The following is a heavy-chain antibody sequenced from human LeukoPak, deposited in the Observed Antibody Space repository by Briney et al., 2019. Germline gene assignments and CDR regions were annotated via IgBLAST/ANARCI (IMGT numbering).Heavy chain of an antibody. D-gene: IGHD2-2*01. CDR2: IYYSGST. Sequence: PSETLSLTCTVSGGSISSYYWSWIRQPPGKGLEWIGYIYYSGSTNYNPSLKSRVTISVDTSKNQFSLKLSSVTAADTAVYYCARDYGSTIPDAFDIWGQGTMFTVSS. V-gene: IGHV4-59*01. CDR1: GGSISSYY. J-gene: IGHJ3*02. CDR3: ARDYGSTIPDAFDI.